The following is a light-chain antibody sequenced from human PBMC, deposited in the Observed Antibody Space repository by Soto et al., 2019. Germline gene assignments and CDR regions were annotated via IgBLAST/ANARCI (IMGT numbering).Light chain of an antibody. J-gene: IGLJ1*01. CDR3: SSYIRSNTPYV. V-gene: IGLV2-14*01. Sequence: SALTQPASVSGSPGQSITISCTGTSSDVGGPNYVSCYQQHPGKAPKLMIYEVRNRPSGVSNRFSGSKCGNTASLAISGLQAEDEAAYYCSSYIRSNTPYVFGSGTKVTVL. CDR1: SSDVGGPNY. CDR2: EVR.